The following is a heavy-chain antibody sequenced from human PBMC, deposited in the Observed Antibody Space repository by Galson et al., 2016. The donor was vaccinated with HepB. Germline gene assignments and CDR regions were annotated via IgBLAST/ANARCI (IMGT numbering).Heavy chain of an antibody. Sequence: SLRLSCAASGFTFSAYWMQWVRQAPGKGLVWVSRTNEDGTRTGYADSVRGRFTVSRDNAKNTVYLQMNSLRAEDTAVYFCSREEATVTTATDHWGQGTLVTVSS. CDR2: TNEDGTRT. V-gene: IGHV3-74*01. CDR3: SREEATVTTATDH. J-gene: IGHJ4*02. D-gene: IGHD4-17*01. CDR1: GFTFSAYW.